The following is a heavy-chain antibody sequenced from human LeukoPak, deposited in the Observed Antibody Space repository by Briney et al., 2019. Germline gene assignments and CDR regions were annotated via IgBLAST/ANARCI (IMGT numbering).Heavy chain of an antibody. CDR2: INHSGST. CDR1: GGSLSGYY. V-gene: IGHV4-34*01. Sequence: SETLSLTCAVYGGSLSGYYWSWIRQPPGKGLEWIGEINHSGSTNYNPSLKSRVTISVDTSKNQFSLKLSSVTAADTAVYYCARRNLAAAGRVFGHWGQGTLVTVPS. D-gene: IGHD6-13*01. CDR3: ARRNLAAAGRVFGH. J-gene: IGHJ5*02.